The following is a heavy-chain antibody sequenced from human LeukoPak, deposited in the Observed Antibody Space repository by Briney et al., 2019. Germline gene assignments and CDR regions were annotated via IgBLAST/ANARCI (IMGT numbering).Heavy chain of an antibody. J-gene: IGHJ4*02. CDR2: ISGYNGNK. D-gene: IGHD3-10*01. CDR3: ARDLTTYGQRGYFDY. CDR1: GYTFISYG. V-gene: IGHV1-18*01. Sequence: ASVKVSCKASGYTFISYGISWVRQAPGQGLEWRGWISGYNGNKDYAQKFQGRVIMTTDTSASTAYMELRSLRSDDTALYFCARDLTTYGQRGYFDYWGQGTLVTVSS.